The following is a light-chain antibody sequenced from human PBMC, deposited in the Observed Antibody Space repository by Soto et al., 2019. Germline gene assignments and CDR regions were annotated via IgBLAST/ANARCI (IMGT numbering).Light chain of an antibody. V-gene: IGKV1-5*03. CDR3: QQYKSYPWT. Sequence: DIQMTQSPSTLSASGGDRVTITCRASQTLSDYLAWYQQKPGKAPKFLIYRVSTLESGVPSRFSGAGSGTEFSLTISSLQPDDFATDYCQQYKSYPWTFGQGTKVEIK. CDR1: QTLSDY. J-gene: IGKJ1*01. CDR2: RVS.